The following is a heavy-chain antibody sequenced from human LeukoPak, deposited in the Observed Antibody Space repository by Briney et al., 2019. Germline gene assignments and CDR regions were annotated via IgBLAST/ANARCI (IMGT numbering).Heavy chain of an antibody. CDR1: GFTFSGYS. CDR3: AREVSEGFDF. J-gene: IGHJ4*02. V-gene: IGHV3-21*01. D-gene: IGHD3-22*01. CDR2: FGTRSTSI. Sequence: GGSLRLSCTASGFTFSGYSMNWIRQAPGKGLEWASSFGTRSTSIYHAGSVKGRFAISRDNAKNSLYLQMNSLRAEDTALYYCAREVSEGFDFWGQGTLVTVSS.